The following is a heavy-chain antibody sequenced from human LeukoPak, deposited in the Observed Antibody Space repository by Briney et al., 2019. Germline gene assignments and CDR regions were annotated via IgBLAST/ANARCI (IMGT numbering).Heavy chain of an antibody. Sequence: GGSLRPSCAASGFTFDDYAMHWVRQAPGKGLEWVSGISWNSGSIGYADSVKGRFTISRDNAKNSLYLQMNSLRAEDMALYYCAKDSLIRDGYNTNAFDIWGQGTMVTVSS. CDR3: AKDSLIRDGYNTNAFDI. CDR2: ISWNSGSI. V-gene: IGHV3-9*03. CDR1: GFTFDDYA. J-gene: IGHJ3*02. D-gene: IGHD5-24*01.